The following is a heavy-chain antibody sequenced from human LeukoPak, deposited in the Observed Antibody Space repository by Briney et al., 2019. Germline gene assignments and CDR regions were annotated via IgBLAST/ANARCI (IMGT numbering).Heavy chain of an antibody. J-gene: IGHJ4*02. D-gene: IGHD5-12*01. Sequence: SVKVSCKAPGGTFSSYAISWVRQAPGQGLEWMGGIIPIFGTANYAQKFQGRVTITADESTSTAYMELSSLRSEDTAVYYCARGDRDSGYDGSFDYWGQGTLVTVSS. CDR2: IIPIFGTA. CDR1: GGTFSSYA. V-gene: IGHV1-69*13. CDR3: ARGDRDSGYDGSFDY.